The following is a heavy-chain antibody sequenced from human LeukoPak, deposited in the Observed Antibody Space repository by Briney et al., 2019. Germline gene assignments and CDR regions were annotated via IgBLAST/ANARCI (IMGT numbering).Heavy chain of an antibody. D-gene: IGHD5-18*01. J-gene: IGHJ6*02. Sequence: GGSLRLSCAASGFTVSSNYMSWVRQAPGKGLEWVSVIYSSGSTFYADSVKGRFTISRDNSKNTLYLQMNSLRAEDTAVYYCARANSHYYYYGMDVWGQGATVTVPS. CDR3: ARANSHYYYYGMDV. CDR1: GFTVSSNY. V-gene: IGHV3-53*01. CDR2: IYSSGST.